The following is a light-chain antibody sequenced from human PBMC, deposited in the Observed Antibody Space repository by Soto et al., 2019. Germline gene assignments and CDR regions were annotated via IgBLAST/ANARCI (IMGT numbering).Light chain of an antibody. CDR1: QSVSSN. J-gene: IGKJ2*01. CDR3: QQYNNWPPRGT. Sequence: EIVMTQSPATLSVSPGERATLSCRASQSVSSNLAWYQQKPGQAPRLLIYGASTRATGTPARFSGSGSGTEFTLTISSLQSEDFAVYYCQQYNNWPPRGTFGQGTKLEIK. CDR2: GAS. V-gene: IGKV3-15*01.